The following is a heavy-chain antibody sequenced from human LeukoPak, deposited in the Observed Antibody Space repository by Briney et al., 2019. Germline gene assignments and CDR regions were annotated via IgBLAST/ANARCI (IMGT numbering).Heavy chain of an antibody. V-gene: IGHV3-30-3*01. J-gene: IGHJ4*02. CDR3: ARDCSSSPRGRGFDY. D-gene: IGHD6-6*01. CDR1: GFTFSSYA. Sequence: GGSLRLSCAASGFTFSSYAMHWVRQAPGKGLEWVAVISYDGSNKYYADSVKGRFTISRDNSKNTLYLQMNSLRAEDTAVYYCARDCSSSPRGRGFDYWGQGTLVTVSS. CDR2: ISYDGSNK.